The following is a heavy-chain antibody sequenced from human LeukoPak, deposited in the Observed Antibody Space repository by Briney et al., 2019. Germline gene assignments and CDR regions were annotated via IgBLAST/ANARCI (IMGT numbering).Heavy chain of an antibody. D-gene: IGHD4-17*01. CDR2: IYYSGST. J-gene: IGHJ4*02. CDR1: GGSISSYY. V-gene: IGHV4-59*08. Sequence: SETLSLTCTVSGGSISSYYWSWIRQPPGKGLEWIGYIYYSGSTNYNPSLKSRVTISVDTSKNQFSLKLSSVTAADTAVYYCARVYSHYIRSDFDYWGQGNPGHRLL. CDR3: ARVYSHYIRSDFDY.